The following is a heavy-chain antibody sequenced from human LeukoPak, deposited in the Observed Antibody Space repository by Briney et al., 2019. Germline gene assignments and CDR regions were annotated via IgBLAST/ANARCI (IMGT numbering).Heavy chain of an antibody. CDR1: GFTFSSYA. CDR2: ISSSSSYI. Sequence: GGSLRLSCAASGFTFSSYAMSWVRQAPGKGLEWVSSISSSSSYIYYADSVQGRFTISRDNAKNSLYLQMNSLRAEDTAVYYCARDADYLYCSSTSCYDDYWGQGTLVTVSS. D-gene: IGHD2-2*01. CDR3: ARDADYLYCSSTSCYDDY. J-gene: IGHJ4*02. V-gene: IGHV3-21*01.